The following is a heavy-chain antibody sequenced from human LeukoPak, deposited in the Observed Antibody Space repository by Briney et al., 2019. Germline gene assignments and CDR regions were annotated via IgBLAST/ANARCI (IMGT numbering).Heavy chain of an antibody. CDR3: ARGTAMVPFDP. J-gene: IGHJ5*02. CDR2: ISSSGSTI. Sequence: GGSLRLSCAASGFTCSSYEMNWVRQAPGKGLEWVSYISSSGSTIYYADSVKGRFTISRDNAKNSLYLQMNSLRAEDTAVYYCARGTAMVPFDPWGQGTLVTVSS. V-gene: IGHV3-48*03. D-gene: IGHD5-18*01. CDR1: GFTCSSYE.